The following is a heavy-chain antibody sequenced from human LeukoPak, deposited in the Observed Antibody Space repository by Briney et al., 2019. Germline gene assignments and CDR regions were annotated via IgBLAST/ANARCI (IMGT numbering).Heavy chain of an antibody. D-gene: IGHD6-13*01. V-gene: IGHV3-21*01. J-gene: IGHJ4*02. Sequence: GGSLRLSCAASGFTFSGYSMNWVRQAPGKGLEGVSSISTTSDYIHYADSLKGRVAISRDNARNSLYLQMNSLRAEDTAVYYCTRGGIYSQGFDYWGQGSLVTVSS. CDR1: GFTFSGYS. CDR2: ISTTSDYI. CDR3: TRGGIYSQGFDY.